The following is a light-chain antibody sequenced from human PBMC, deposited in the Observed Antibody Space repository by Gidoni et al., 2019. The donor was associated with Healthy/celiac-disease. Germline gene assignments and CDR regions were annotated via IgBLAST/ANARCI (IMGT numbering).Light chain of an antibody. CDR1: QSVRSY. CDR3: QQRSNWLWT. J-gene: IGKJ1*01. V-gene: IGKV3-11*01. CDR2: DTS. Sequence: EVVLTQSPASLSLSPGERATLSCRASQSVRSYLAWYQQKPGQAPRLLIYDTSNRATGIPARFSGSGSGTDFTLTISRLEPEDFAVYYCQQRSNWLWTFGQGTKVEIK.